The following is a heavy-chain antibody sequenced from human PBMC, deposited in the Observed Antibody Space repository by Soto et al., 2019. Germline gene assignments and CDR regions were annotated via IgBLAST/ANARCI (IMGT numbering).Heavy chain of an antibody. D-gene: IGHD6-13*01. V-gene: IGHV3-30-3*01. CDR3: ARQKVAAGEHYYYYGMDV. Sequence: SLRLSCAASGFTFSSYAMHWVRQAPGKGLEWVAVISYDGSNKYYADSVKGRFTISRDNSKNTLYLQMNSLRAEDTAVYYCARQKVAAGEHYYYYGMDVWGQGTTVTVSS. CDR1: GFTFSSYA. J-gene: IGHJ6*02. CDR2: ISYDGSNK.